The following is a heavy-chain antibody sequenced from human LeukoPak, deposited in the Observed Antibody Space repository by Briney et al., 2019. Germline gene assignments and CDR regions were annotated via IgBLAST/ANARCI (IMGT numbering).Heavy chain of an antibody. CDR1: GFNFSDSR. CDR2: INRDGAEK. J-gene: IGHJ4*02. V-gene: IGHV3-7*04. CDR3: VRGDWYFES. Sequence: GGSLRLSCATSGFNFSDSRMTWVRQAPGKGLQWVANINRDGAEKHFLDSVEGRFTISRDNAKKSLYLLMNSLRPQDTAVYFCVRGDWYFESWGQGTLVTVSS. D-gene: IGHD2-21*01.